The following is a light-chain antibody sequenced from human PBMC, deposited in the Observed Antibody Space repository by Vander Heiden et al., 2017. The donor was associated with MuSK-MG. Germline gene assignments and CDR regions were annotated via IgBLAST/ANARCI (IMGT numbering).Light chain of an antibody. V-gene: IGKV1-39*01. CDR1: QDISRY. J-gene: IGKJ5*01. Sequence: DTQMTHSPSSLSASVGDRVSITCRASQDISRYLNWYHQKPGKAPKLLIFGASSLQGGVPSRFSGSGSGTDFTLTISSLQPEDFATYYWQESYSIPGTFGQGTRLEIK. CDR2: GAS. CDR3: QESYSIPGT.